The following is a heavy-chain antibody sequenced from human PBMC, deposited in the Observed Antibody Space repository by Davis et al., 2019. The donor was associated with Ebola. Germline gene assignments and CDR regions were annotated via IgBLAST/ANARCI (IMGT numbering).Heavy chain of an antibody. V-gene: IGHV3-7*01. D-gene: IGHD3-9*01. CDR3: ARDSPYYDILTGYYIYFDY. CDR1: GFTFSSYW. Sequence: GESLKISCEVSGFTFSSYWMSWVRQAPGKGLEWVANIRQDGSEKQHVDSVKGRFTISRDNAKNSLYLQMNSLRVEDTGVYYCARDSPYYDILTGYYIYFDYWGQGTLVTVSS. CDR2: IRQDGSEK. J-gene: IGHJ4*02.